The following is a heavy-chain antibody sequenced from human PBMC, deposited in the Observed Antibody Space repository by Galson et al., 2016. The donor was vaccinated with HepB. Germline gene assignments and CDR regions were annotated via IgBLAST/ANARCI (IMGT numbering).Heavy chain of an antibody. CDR1: GFSFSSYA. CDR2: ISYDGSNK. D-gene: IGHD3-10*01. V-gene: IGHV3-30-3*01. J-gene: IGHJ6*02. Sequence: SLRLSCAASGFSFSSYAMHWVRQAPGKGLEWVAVISYDGSNKYYADSVKGRFIISRDNSKNTLYPQMNSLRAEDTAVYYCARLNYYGSGSYITPLGPYGMDVGGQGTTVTVSS. CDR3: ARLNYYGSGSYITPLGPYGMDV.